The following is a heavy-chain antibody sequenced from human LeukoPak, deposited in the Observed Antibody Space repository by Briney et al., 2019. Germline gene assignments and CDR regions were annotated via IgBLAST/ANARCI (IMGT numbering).Heavy chain of an antibody. J-gene: IGHJ4*02. Sequence: GGSLRLSCAASGFTFSSYAMHWVRQAPGKGLEWVAVISYDGSNKYYADSVKGRFTISRDNSKNTLYLQMNSLRAEDTAVYYCAREGLELRWGYFDYWGQGTLVTVSS. CDR1: GFTFSSYA. D-gene: IGHD1-7*01. CDR2: ISYDGSNK. V-gene: IGHV3-30-3*01. CDR3: AREGLELRWGYFDY.